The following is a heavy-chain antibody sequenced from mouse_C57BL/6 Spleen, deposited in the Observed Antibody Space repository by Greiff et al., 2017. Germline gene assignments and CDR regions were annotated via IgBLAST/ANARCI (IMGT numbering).Heavy chain of an antibody. CDR2: INPNNGGN. CDR3: ASDGATGRNYFDD. CDR1: GYTFTDYY. V-gene: IGHV1-26*01. Sequence: VQLQQSGPELVKPGASVKISCKASGYTFTDYYMNWVKQCPGKSLEWIGDINPNNGGNSYNQKFKGKATLTVDKSSSTAYMELRSLTSEDSAVYYCASDGATGRNYFDDWGQGTTLTVSS. D-gene: IGHD2-3*01. J-gene: IGHJ2*01.